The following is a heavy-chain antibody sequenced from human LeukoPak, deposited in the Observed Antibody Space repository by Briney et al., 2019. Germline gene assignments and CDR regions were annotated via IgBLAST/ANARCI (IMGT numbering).Heavy chain of an antibody. CDR2: INHSGST. CDR3: ARAPAAAGTIDY. Sequence: SETLSLTCAVYGGSFSGHFWTWIRQFPGKGLEWVGEINHSGSTNYNASLKSRVTISVDTSKNHFSLKLSFVTAADTAVYYCARAPAAAGTIDYWGQGTLITVSS. V-gene: IGHV4-34*01. D-gene: IGHD6-13*01. CDR1: GGSFSGHF. J-gene: IGHJ4*02.